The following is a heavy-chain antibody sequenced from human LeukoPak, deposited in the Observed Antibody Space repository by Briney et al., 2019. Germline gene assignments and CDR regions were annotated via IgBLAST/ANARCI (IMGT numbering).Heavy chain of an antibody. CDR1: GGSFSGYY. Sequence: SETLSLTCAVYGGSFSGYYWGWIRQPPGKGLEWIGSIYHSGSTNYNPSLKSRVTISVDTSKNQFSLKLSSVTAADTAVYYCAREEDYYDSSGYLGYWGQGTLVTVSS. CDR2: IYHSGST. V-gene: IGHV4-34*01. CDR3: AREEDYYDSSGYLGY. D-gene: IGHD3-22*01. J-gene: IGHJ4*02.